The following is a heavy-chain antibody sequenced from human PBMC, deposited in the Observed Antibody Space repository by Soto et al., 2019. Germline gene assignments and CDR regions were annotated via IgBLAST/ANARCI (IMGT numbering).Heavy chain of an antibody. V-gene: IGHV3-23*01. CDR2: ISGSGGST. J-gene: IGHJ6*02. D-gene: IGHD3-10*01. Sequence: PGGSLRLSCAASGFTFSSYAMSWVRQAPGKGLEWVSAISGSGGSTYYADSVKGRFTISRDNSKNTLYLQMNSLRAEGTAVYYCAKVPGEWLIFYYYYYYGMDVWGQGTTVTVSS. CDR1: GFTFSSYA. CDR3: AKVPGEWLIFYYYYYYGMDV.